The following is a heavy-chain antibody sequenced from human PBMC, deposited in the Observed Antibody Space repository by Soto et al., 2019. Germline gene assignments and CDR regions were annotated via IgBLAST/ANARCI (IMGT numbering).Heavy chain of an antibody. CDR2: ISGSGSST. V-gene: IGHV3-23*01. J-gene: IGHJ4*02. D-gene: IGHD5-12*01. Sequence: ESGGGLVQTGGSLRLSCAASGFTFSSYAMNWVRQAPGKGLEWVSAISGSGSSTYYADSVKGRFTMSRDNSKNTLYLQMNSLRAEDTAVYYCAKQLPYSGSDYWGQGTLVTVSS. CDR1: GFTFSSYA. CDR3: AKQLPYSGSDY.